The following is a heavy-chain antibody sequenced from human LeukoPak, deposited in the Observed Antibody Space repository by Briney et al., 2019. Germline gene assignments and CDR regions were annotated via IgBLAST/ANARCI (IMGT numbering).Heavy chain of an antibody. D-gene: IGHD6-19*01. Sequence: PGGSQRLSCAASGFTFSAYSMNWVRQAPGKGLDWVSYISSRSFTIYYADSVKGRFTISRDNAKNSLYLEMNSLRDEDTAVYYCARSVIAVAGYDAFDIWGRGTVHSVSS. CDR2: ISSRSFTI. CDR3: ARSVIAVAGYDAFDI. V-gene: IGHV3-48*02. J-gene: IGHJ3*02. CDR1: GFTFSAYS.